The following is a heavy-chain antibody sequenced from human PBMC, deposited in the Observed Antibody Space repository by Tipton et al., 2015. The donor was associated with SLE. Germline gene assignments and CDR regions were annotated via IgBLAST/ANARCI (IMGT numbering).Heavy chain of an antibody. CDR2: IRQNGRET. Sequence: QLVQSGGGLVQPGGSLGLSCAASGFTFRNFWMTWVRQAPGKGLEWVANIRQNGRETYYVDSVKGRFTISRDNPKNSLYVQMNSLRADDTAVYYCARENPLGGMDVWGQGTTVTVSS. CDR3: ARENPLGGMDV. J-gene: IGHJ6*02. CDR1: GFTFRNFW. D-gene: IGHD1-14*01. V-gene: IGHV3-7*03.